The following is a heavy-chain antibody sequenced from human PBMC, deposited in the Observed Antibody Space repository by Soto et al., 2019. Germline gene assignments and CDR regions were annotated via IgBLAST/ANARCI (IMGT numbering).Heavy chain of an antibody. Sequence: GGSLRLSCAASGFTFSSYCMSWVRQAPGKGLEWVANIKQDGSEKYYVDSVKGRFTISRDNAKKSLYLQMNSLRAEDTAVYYCARVSGSGWYGEYFQHWGQGTLVTVSS. V-gene: IGHV3-7*05. J-gene: IGHJ1*01. CDR1: GFTFSSYC. D-gene: IGHD6-19*01. CDR3: ARVSGSGWYGEYFQH. CDR2: IKQDGSEK.